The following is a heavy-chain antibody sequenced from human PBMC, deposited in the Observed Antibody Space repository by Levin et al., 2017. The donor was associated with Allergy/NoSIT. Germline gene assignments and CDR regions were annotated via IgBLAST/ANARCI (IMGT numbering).Heavy chain of an antibody. CDR3: ATDKGAAAFDM. V-gene: IGHV3-33*01. CDR2: IWSDGSNK. CDR1: GFTFSIYG. J-gene: IGHJ3*02. Sequence: GESLKISCAASGFTFSIYGMHWVRQAPGKGLEWVAVIWSDGSNKYYSDSLKGRFTISRDNSENTLYLQMNSLRAEDTAMYYCATDKGAAAFDMWGQGTMVTVSS. D-gene: IGHD1-26*01.